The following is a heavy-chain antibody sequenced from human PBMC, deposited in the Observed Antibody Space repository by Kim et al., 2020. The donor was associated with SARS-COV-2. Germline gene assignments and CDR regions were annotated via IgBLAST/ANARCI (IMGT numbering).Heavy chain of an antibody. D-gene: IGHD1-1*01. CDR3: TRSRTGAHDY. V-gene: IGHV6-1*01. J-gene: IGHJ4*02. Sequence: CKEYDVSGKSRITISPDTSKNQFSLQLNSVTPEDTAVYYCTRSRTGAHDYWGQGTLVTVSS. CDR2: CK.